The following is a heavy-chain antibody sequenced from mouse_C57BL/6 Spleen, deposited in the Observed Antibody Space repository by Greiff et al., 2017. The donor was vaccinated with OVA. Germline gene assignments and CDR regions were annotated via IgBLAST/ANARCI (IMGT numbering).Heavy chain of an antibody. CDR1: GFTFSSYA. D-gene: IGHD2-5*01. Sequence: EVQLVESGEGLVKPGGSLKLSCAASGFTFSSYAMSWVRQTPEKRLAWVAYISSGGDYISYAATVKGRFTISRANARNTLYLHMSSLKSEDTAMYYCTRGDSNYFAYWGQGTLVTVSA. V-gene: IGHV5-9-1*02. CDR2: ISSGGDYI. J-gene: IGHJ3*01. CDR3: TRGDSNYFAY.